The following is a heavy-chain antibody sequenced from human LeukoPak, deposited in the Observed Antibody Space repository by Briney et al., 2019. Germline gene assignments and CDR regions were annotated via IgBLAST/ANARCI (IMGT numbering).Heavy chain of an antibody. Sequence: SQTLSLTCNVSGGAISRGDYYWSWIRQPPGNGLEWIGYIYHSGSTYYNPSLKSRITISVDTSKNQFSLKVTSVTAADTATYYCARFDIVEEGGPDYWGQGTLVTVSS. J-gene: IGHJ4*02. CDR3: ARFDIVEEGGPDY. CDR2: IYHSGST. V-gene: IGHV4-30-4*01. CDR1: GGAISRGDYY. D-gene: IGHD2-15*01.